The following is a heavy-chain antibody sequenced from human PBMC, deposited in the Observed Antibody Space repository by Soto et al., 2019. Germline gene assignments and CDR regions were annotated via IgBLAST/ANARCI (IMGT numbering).Heavy chain of an antibody. CDR1: GFTFSTYA. V-gene: IGHV3-30*04. CDR3: ARGGGSTTDYYFFYPMDV. CDR2: ISYDGRNK. J-gene: IGHJ6*02. Sequence: QVQLVESGGGVVQPGTSLTLSCVASGFTFSTYAMHWVRQAPGKGLEWVAVISYDGRNKYHASSVKGRFTISRDNSKNMLNVEMNSLRADDSAVYYCARGGGSTTDYYFFYPMDVWGQGTTVTVSS. D-gene: IGHD2-15*01.